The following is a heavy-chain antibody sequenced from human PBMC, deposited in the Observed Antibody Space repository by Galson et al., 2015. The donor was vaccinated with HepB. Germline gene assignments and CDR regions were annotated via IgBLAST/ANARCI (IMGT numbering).Heavy chain of an antibody. CDR3: ASLPPRDYGDYVDY. CDR2: IIPILGIA. V-gene: IGHV1-69*02. Sequence: SVKVSCKASGGTFSSYTISWVRQAPGQGLEWMGRIIPILGIANYAQKFQGRVTITADKSTSTAYMELSSLRSEDTAVYYCASLPPRDYGDYVDYWGQGTLVTVSS. D-gene: IGHD4-17*01. J-gene: IGHJ4*02. CDR1: GGTFSSYT.